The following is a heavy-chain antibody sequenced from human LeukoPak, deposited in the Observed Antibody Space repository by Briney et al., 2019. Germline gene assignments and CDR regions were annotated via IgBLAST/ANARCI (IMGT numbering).Heavy chain of an antibody. CDR1: GFTSSSYW. Sequence: GGSLRLSCAASGFTSSSYWMSWVRQAPGKGLEWVANIKQDGSEKYYVDSVKGRFTISRDNAKNSLYLQMSSLRAEDTAVYYCARDKPTYYYDSSGYLSWGQGTLVTVSS. CDR2: IKQDGSEK. V-gene: IGHV3-7*01. CDR3: ARDKPTYYYDSSGYLS. J-gene: IGHJ4*02. D-gene: IGHD3-22*01.